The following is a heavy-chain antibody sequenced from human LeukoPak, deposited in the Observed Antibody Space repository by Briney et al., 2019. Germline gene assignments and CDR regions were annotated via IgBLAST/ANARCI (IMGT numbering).Heavy chain of an antibody. Sequence: SETLSLTCTVSGGSISSYYWSWIRQPPGKGLEWIGYIYYSGSTNYNPSLKSRVTISVDTSKNQFSLKLSSVTAADTAVYYCARVQGNSAPNWFDPWGQGTLVTVSS. CDR1: GGSISSYY. J-gene: IGHJ5*02. V-gene: IGHV4-59*01. CDR2: IYYSGST. D-gene: IGHD4-23*01. CDR3: ARVQGNSAPNWFDP.